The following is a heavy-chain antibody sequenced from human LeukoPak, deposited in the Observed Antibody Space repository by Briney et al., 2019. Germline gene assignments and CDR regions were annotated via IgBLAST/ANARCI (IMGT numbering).Heavy chain of an antibody. V-gene: IGHV3-21*01. CDR2: ISTGSNYI. Sequence: GGSLRLSCAASGFTFSSYSMNWVRQAPGKGLEWVSSISTGSNYIYYADSVKGRFTVSRDNAKNSLSLQMNSLRAEDTAVYYCARGYYYGSGSYFDYWGQGTLVSVSS. CDR1: GFTFSSYS. D-gene: IGHD3-10*01. J-gene: IGHJ4*02. CDR3: ARGYYYGSGSYFDY.